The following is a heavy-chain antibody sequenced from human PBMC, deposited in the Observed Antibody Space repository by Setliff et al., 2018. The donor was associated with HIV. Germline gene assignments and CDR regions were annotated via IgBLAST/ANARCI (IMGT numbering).Heavy chain of an antibody. CDR3: ARETYFFDVTTFYSYALGV. D-gene: IGHD4-17*01. V-gene: IGHV1-69*04. Sequence: SVKVSCKASGGTLRSYGMTWVRQAPGQGLEWMGTVIPVRDMTNYAEKFQGRVTITADRSTSTSYMELRGLRSEDTAVYFCARETYFFDVTTFYSYALGVWGQGTMVTVSS. CDR2: VIPVRDMT. CDR1: GGTLRSYG. J-gene: IGHJ6*02.